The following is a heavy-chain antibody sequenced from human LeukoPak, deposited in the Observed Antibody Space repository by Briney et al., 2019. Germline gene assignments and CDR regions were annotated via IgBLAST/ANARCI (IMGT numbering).Heavy chain of an antibody. J-gene: IGHJ5*02. Sequence: SETLSLTCTVSGGSIRSYYWSWVRQPPGKGLEWIGEIYHSGSTNYNPSLKSRVTISVDKSKNQFSLKLSSVTAADTAVYYCARDLAGTGWFDPWGQGTLVTVSS. D-gene: IGHD6-13*01. CDR1: GGSIRSYY. V-gene: IGHV4-59*12. CDR3: ARDLAGTGWFDP. CDR2: IYHSGST.